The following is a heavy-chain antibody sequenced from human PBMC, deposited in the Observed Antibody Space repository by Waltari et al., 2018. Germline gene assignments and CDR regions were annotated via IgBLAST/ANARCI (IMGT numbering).Heavy chain of an antibody. J-gene: IGHJ6*02. CDR2: ISGSGGST. D-gene: IGHD2-21*01. Sequence: EVQLVESRGGLVQPGGSLRLSCAASGFTFSSYAMSWVRQAPGKGLEWVSAISGSGGSTYYADSVKGRFTISRDNSKNTLYLQMNSLRAEDTAVYYCSGGAGLWDYGMDVWGQGTTVTVSS. CDR3: SGGAGLWDYGMDV. V-gene: IGHV3-23*04. CDR1: GFTFSSYA.